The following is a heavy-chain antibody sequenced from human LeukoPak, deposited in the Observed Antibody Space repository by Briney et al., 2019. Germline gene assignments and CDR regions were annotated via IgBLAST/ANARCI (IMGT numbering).Heavy chain of an antibody. CDR3: ASTTLSPLTEIFDY. CDR2: IYTSGIT. D-gene: IGHD1-14*01. CDR1: GGSISSGSYY. Sequence: SETLSLXCTVSGGSISSGSYYWSWIRQPAGKGLEWIGRIYTSGITNYNPSLKSRVTISVDTSKNQFSLKLSSVTAADTAVYYCASTTLSPLTEIFDYWGQGTLVTVSS. V-gene: IGHV4-61*02. J-gene: IGHJ4*02.